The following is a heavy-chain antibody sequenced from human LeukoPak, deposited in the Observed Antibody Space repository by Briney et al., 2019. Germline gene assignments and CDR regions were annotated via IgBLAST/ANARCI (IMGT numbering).Heavy chain of an antibody. D-gene: IGHD3-9*01. Sequence: ASVKVSCKASGYTFTGYYMHWVRQAPGQGLEWMGWINPNSGGTNYAQKFQGRVTMTRDTSISTAYMELSRLRSDDTAVYYCARENQNTIFLNWFDPWGQGTLVTVSS. J-gene: IGHJ5*02. V-gene: IGHV1-2*02. CDR1: GYTFTGYY. CDR3: ARENQNTIFLNWFDP. CDR2: INPNSGGT.